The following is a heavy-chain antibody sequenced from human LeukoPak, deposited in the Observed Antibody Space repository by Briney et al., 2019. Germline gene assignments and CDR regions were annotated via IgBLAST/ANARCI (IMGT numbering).Heavy chain of an antibody. CDR1: GFSFSLCG. Sequence: PGGSLRLSCGASGFSFSLCGMHWVRQAPGKGLEWVAFIWAAGNDDFYADSVKGRFTISRDNSKNMVYLQMNSLRAEDTALYYCVGDPPNNGYAFQVWGHGTVVTVSS. CDR3: VGDPPNNGYAFQV. V-gene: IGHV3-33*01. J-gene: IGHJ3*01. CDR2: IWAAGNDD. D-gene: IGHD2-8*01.